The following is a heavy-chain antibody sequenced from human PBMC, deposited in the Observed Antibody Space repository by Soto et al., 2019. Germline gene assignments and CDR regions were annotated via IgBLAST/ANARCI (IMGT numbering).Heavy chain of an antibody. Sequence: ASVTVSCKASGYTFTGYYMHWLRQAPGPGLEWMGWINPNRGGTNYAQKFQARVTMTRDTSISTAYMALSRLRSDDTAVEYCARINVPIWLGEVLSGMDLWGQGTTVTVSS. CDR1: GYTFTGYY. CDR2: INPNRGGT. V-gene: IGHV1-2*02. D-gene: IGHD3-10*01. CDR3: ARINVPIWLGEVLSGMDL. J-gene: IGHJ6*02.